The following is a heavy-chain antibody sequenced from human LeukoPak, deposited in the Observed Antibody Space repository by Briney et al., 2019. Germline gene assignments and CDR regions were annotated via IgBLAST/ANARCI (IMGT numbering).Heavy chain of an antibody. CDR1: GGSISSYY. CDR3: ASARYSSGWYTLSAFDI. J-gene: IGHJ3*02. CDR2: VYYSGTT. D-gene: IGHD6-19*01. V-gene: IGHV4-59*08. Sequence: SETLSLTCTVSGGSISSYYWSWIRQPPGKGLEWIGYVYYSGTTNYNPSLKSRVTISVDTSKNQFSLKLSSVTAADTAVYYCASARYSSGWYTLSAFDIWGQGTMVTVSS.